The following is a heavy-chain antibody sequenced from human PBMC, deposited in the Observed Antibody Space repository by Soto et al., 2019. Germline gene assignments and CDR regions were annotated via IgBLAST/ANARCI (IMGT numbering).Heavy chain of an antibody. J-gene: IGHJ3*02. CDR2: ISGSGGST. CDR3: AKAGTMVRGVLHAFDI. CDR1: GFTFSSYA. Sequence: GGSLRLSCAAPGFTFSSYAMSWVRQAPGKGLEWVSAISGSGGSTYYADSVKGRFTISRDNSENTLYLQMNSLRAEDTAVYYCAKAGTMVRGVLHAFDIWGQGTMVTVSS. V-gene: IGHV3-23*01. D-gene: IGHD3-10*01.